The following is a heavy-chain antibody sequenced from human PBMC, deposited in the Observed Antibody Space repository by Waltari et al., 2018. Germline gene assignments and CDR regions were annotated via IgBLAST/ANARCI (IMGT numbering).Heavy chain of an antibody. CDR1: GSPLPNYD. V-gene: IGHV3-48*03. CDR3: ARDAPREGKFDL. Sequence: EVQLVEPGGGLVHHGGARRPSFPAPGSPLPNYDLNWVRQAPGKGLEWVAFIGNSGTMYYADSVKGRFTISRDQAKKSLYLQMDSLRAEDTAIYYCARDAPREGKFDLWGQGTLVTVSS. J-gene: IGHJ4*02. CDR2: IGNSGTM.